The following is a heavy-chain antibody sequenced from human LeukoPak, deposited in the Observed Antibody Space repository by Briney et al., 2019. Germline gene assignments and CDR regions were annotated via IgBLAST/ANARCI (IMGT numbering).Heavy chain of an antibody. D-gene: IGHD6-13*01. V-gene: IGHV4-39*01. J-gene: IGHJ4*02. CDR3: ARQSSSSWYNGY. CDR1: GASISSPTFY. Sequence: PSETLSLTCTVSGASISSPTFYWGWTRQSPGKGLEWIGNVYHTGSSFYTASLKSRVTISVDTSKNQFSLKLSSVTAADTAVYYCARQSSSSWYNGYWGQGTLVTVSS. CDR2: VYHTGSS.